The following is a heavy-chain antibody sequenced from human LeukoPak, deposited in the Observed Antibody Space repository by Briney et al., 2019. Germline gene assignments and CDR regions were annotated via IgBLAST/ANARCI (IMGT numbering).Heavy chain of an antibody. J-gene: IGHJ6*02. CDR1: GGSISSYY. CDR3: ARGISYYGSGSYHYYYYGMDV. D-gene: IGHD3-10*01. Sequence: SETLSLTCTVSGGSISSYYCSWIRQPPGKRLGWVVYIYYSGSTNYNPSLKSRVTISVDTSKNQFSLKLSSVTAADTAVYYCARGISYYGSGSYHYYYYGMDVWGQGTTVTVSS. V-gene: IGHV4-59*08. CDR2: IYYSGST.